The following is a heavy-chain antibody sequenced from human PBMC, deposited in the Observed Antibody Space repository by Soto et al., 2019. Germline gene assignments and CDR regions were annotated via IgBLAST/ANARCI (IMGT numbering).Heavy chain of an antibody. D-gene: IGHD3-22*01. J-gene: IGHJ4*02. CDR1: GASINRYY. CDR3: AGGDRHYYYNF. Sequence: SETLSLTCTVSGASINRYYWSWIRQPPGKGLEWIGYIYYIGTTNYSPSLKSRVTVSIDTSKNQFSLKLSSVTAADTAVYYCAGGDRHYYYNFWGQGTLVTVSS. V-gene: IGHV4-59*01. CDR2: IYYIGTT.